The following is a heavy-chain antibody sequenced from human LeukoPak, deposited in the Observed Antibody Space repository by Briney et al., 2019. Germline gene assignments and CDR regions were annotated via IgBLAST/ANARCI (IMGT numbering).Heavy chain of an antibody. Sequence: GASVKVSCKASGYTFTSYYMHWVRQAPGQGLEWMGIINPSGGSTSYAQKFQGRVTMTRDTSTSTVYMELSSRRSEDTAVYYCARDPSRGGGRVPGSLGVKPPTKRDYYYGMDVWGQGTTVTVSS. V-gene: IGHV1-46*01. D-gene: IGHD2-15*01. CDR2: INPSGGST. CDR1: GYTFTSYY. J-gene: IGHJ6*02. CDR3: ARDPSRGGGRVPGSLGVKPPTKRDYYYGMDV.